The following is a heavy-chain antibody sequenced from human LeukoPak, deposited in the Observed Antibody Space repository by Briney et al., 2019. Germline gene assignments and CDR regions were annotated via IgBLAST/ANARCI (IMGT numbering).Heavy chain of an antibody. V-gene: IGHV3-7*01. CDR1: GFTLSSYW. D-gene: IGHD1-26*01. J-gene: IGHJ4*02. Sequence: GGSLRLSCAASGFTLSSYWMSWVRQAPGKGLEWVANIKQDGSEKYYVDSVKGRFTISRDNAKNSLYLQMNSLRAEDTAVYYCARDRMGRIFDYWGQGTLVTVSS. CDR2: IKQDGSEK. CDR3: ARDRMGRIFDY.